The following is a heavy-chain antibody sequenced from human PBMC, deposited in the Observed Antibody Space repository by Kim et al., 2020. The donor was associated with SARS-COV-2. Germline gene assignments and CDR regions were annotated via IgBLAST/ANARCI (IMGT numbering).Heavy chain of an antibody. CDR1: GYTLTELS. D-gene: IGHD3-22*01. J-gene: IGHJ5*02. CDR3: ATTSVVIKSHWFDP. V-gene: IGHV1-24*01. CDR2: FDPEDGET. Sequence: ASVKVSCKVSGYTLTELSMHWVRQAPGKGLEWMGGFDPEDGETIYAQKFQGRVTMTEDTSTDTAYMELSSLRSEDTAGYYCATTSVVIKSHWFDPWGQGTLVTVSS.